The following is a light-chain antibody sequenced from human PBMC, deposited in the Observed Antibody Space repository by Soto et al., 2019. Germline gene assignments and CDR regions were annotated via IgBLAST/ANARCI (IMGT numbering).Light chain of an antibody. V-gene: IGLV2-14*01. Sequence: QSALTQPASVSGSPGQSITISCTGTSSDVGGYNLVSWHQQHPGKAPKVMIYEVSYRPSGVSNRFSGSKSGNTASLTISGLQAEDEADYYCSSYTSSSTWVFGGGTKVTVL. J-gene: IGLJ3*02. CDR3: SSYTSSSTWV. CDR2: EVS. CDR1: SSDVGGYNL.